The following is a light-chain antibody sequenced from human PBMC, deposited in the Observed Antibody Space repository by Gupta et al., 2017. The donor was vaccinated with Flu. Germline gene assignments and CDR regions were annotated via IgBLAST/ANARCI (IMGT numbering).Light chain of an antibody. CDR1: QSISSW. CDR3: QQYNNYSWT. V-gene: IGKV1-5*03. CDR2: KAS. Sequence: PSTLSASIGDRVTITCRASQSISSWLAWYQQKPGKAPKLLIYKASTLESGVPSRFSGSGSGTEFTLTISSLQPDDFATYYCQQYNNYSWTFGQGTKVEIK. J-gene: IGKJ1*01.